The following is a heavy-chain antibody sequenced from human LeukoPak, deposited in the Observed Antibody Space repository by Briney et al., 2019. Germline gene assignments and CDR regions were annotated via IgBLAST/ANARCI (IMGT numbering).Heavy chain of an antibody. CDR1: GFTFSSYS. CDR2: ISSSSSYI. D-gene: IGHD3-10*01. CDR3: ARDNHFYGSGSYYPGFDY. J-gene: IGHJ4*02. Sequence: GGSLRLSCVASGFTFSSYSMNWVRQAPGQGLEWVSSISSSSSYIYYADSVKGRFTISRDNAKNSLYLQMNSLRAEDTAVYYCARDNHFYGSGSYYPGFDYWGQGTLVTVSS. V-gene: IGHV3-21*01.